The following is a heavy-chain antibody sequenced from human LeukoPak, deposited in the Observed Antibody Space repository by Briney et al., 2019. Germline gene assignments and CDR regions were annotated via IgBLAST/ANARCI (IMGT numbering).Heavy chain of an antibody. CDR2: VSSDGDNK. D-gene: IGHD3-22*01. V-gene: IGHV3-30-3*02. J-gene: IGHJ4*02. Sequence: GGSLRLSCAASGFTFSRYAMHWVRQAPGKGLEWVAVVSSDGDNKSYADSVKGRLTISRDNSKNTLYLQMNSLRAEDTAVYYCAKASAYYYDSSGYYIDYWGQGTLVTVSS. CDR1: GFTFSRYA. CDR3: AKASAYYYDSSGYYIDY.